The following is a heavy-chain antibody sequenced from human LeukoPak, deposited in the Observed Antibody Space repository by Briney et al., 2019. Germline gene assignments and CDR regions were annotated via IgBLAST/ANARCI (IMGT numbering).Heavy chain of an antibody. V-gene: IGHV4-4*07. Sequence: SETLSLTCTVSGGSTSSYYWSWLRQPAGKGLEWIGRIYTSGSTNYNPSLKSRVTMSVDTSKTQFSLKLSSVTAADTAVYYCARDRCSGGSCYLDYWGQGTLVTVSS. D-gene: IGHD2-15*01. J-gene: IGHJ4*02. CDR1: GGSTSSYY. CDR3: ARDRCSGGSCYLDY. CDR2: IYTSGST.